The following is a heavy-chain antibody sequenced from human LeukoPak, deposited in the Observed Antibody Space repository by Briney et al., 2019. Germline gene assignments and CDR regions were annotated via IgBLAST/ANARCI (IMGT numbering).Heavy chain of an antibody. V-gene: IGHV3-48*04. Sequence: PGGSLRLSCEASGFTFSSYGMNWVRQSPGKGLEWIAYIRGGGDPINYADSVKGRFIISRDNAKNSLSLEMNSLRAEDTAVYYCARVMGVYSFDYWGQGTLVTVSS. CDR3: ARVMGVYSFDY. CDR2: IRGGGDPI. D-gene: IGHD4-11*01. J-gene: IGHJ4*02. CDR1: GFTFSSYG.